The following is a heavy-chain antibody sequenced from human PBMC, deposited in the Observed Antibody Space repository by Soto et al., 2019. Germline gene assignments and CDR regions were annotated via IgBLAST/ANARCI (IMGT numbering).Heavy chain of an antibody. J-gene: IGHJ4*02. CDR3: DRASSSGYSRY. D-gene: IGHD3-22*01. V-gene: IGHV4-30-4*01. CDR1: GGSISSGDYY. CDR2: IYYSGST. Sequence: SETLSLTCIVSGGSISSGDYYWSWIRQPPGKGLEWIGYIYYSGSTYYNPSLKSRVTISVDTSKNQFSLKLSSVTAADTAVYYCDRASSSGYSRYWGQGTLVTVSS.